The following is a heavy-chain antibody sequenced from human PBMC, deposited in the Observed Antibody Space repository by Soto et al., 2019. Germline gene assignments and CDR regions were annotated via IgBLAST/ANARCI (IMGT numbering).Heavy chain of an antibody. CDR1: GFTFSSYA. Sequence: GGSLRLSCAASGFTFSSYAMSWVRQAPGKGLEWVSAISGSGGSTYYADSVKGRFTISRDNSKNTLYLQMNSLRAEDTAVYYCAKVDRPSRGGNLDAFDIWGQGTMVTVSS. D-gene: IGHD2-15*01. CDR3: AKVDRPSRGGNLDAFDI. CDR2: ISGSGGST. V-gene: IGHV3-23*01. J-gene: IGHJ3*02.